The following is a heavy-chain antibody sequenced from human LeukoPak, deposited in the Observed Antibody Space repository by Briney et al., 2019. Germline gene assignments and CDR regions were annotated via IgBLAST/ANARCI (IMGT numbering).Heavy chain of an antibody. D-gene: IGHD2-2*01. CDR2: IWYDGSNK. CDR1: GFTFSSYG. Sequence: GRSLRLSCAASGFTFSSYGMHWVRQAPGKGLEWVAVIWYDGSNKYYADSVKGRFTISRDNSKNTLYLQMNGLRAEDTAVYYCAKEAVVPAAMFYYYYYYMDVWGKGTTVTVSS. V-gene: IGHV3-33*06. J-gene: IGHJ6*03. CDR3: AKEAVVPAAMFYYYYYYMDV.